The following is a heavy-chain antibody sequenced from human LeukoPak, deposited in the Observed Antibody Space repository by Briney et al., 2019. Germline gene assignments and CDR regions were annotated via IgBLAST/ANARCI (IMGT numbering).Heavy chain of an antibody. D-gene: IGHD5-12*01. CDR2: ISYDGSNK. CDR3: ASGGYSADDWIWPADY. Sequence: PGGSLRLSSAASGFTFSNYAMHWVRQAPGKGLEWVAVISYDGSNKYYADSVKGRFTISRDNFKNTLSLQMNGLRAEDTAVYYCASGGYSADDWIWPADYWGQGTLVTVSS. CDR1: GFTFSNYA. J-gene: IGHJ4*02. V-gene: IGHV3-30-3*01.